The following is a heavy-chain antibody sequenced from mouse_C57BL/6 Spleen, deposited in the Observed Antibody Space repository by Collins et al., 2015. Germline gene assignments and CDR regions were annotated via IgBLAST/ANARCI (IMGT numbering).Heavy chain of an antibody. CDR2: IDPSDSET. CDR3: VRSRYEGLDY. V-gene: IGHV1-69*02. Sequence: QVQLQQVGAEIVKPGAPVKLSCKASGYSFTGFWMNWVKQRPGRGLEWIGRIDPSDSETHYNQKFKDKATLTVDKSSSTAYIQLSSLTSEDSLVYYCVRSRYEGLDYWGQGTTLTVSS. CDR1: GYSFTGFW. J-gene: IGHJ2*01. D-gene: IGHD2-12*01.